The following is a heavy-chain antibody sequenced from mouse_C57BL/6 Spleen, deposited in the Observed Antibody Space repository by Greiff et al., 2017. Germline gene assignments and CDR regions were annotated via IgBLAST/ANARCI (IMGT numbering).Heavy chain of an antibody. CDR1: GYNFTSYY. Sequence: VQLQQSGPELVKPGASVKISCKASGYNFTSYYIHWVKQRPGQGLEWIGWMYPGSGNTKYDEKFKGKATLTADTSSSTAYMQLSSLTSENSAVYFCAREGYYGYFDYWGQGTSLTVSS. J-gene: IGHJ2*02. V-gene: IGHV1-66*01. CDR3: AREGYYGYFDY. D-gene: IGHD1-1*01. CDR2: MYPGSGNT.